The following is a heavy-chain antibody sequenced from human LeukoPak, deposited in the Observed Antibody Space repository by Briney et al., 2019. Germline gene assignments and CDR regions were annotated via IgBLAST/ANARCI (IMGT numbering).Heavy chain of an antibody. D-gene: IGHD1-26*01. J-gene: IGHJ4*02. V-gene: IGHV4-39*01. CDR2: IYYSGST. CDR3: AKSGGYGLIDY. Sequence: SETLSLTCAVSGDSISGSGYYWGWIRQPPGRGLEWIGNIYYSGSTYYNAPLQSRVTISIATSKNQFSLRLKSVTAADTAMYYCAKSGGYGLIDYWGQGTLVTVSS. CDR1: GDSISGSGYY.